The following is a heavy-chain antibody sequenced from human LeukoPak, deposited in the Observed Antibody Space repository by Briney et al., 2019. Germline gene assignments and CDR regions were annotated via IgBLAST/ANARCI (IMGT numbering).Heavy chain of an antibody. CDR1: GYNFTNYW. CDR3: ARQRVTMIDPFDY. V-gene: IGHV5-51*01. J-gene: IGHJ4*02. D-gene: IGHD3-22*01. CDR2: IYPGDSDT. Sequence: KPGESLKISCKGSGYNFTNYWIAWVRQMPGKGLDWMGVIYPGDSDTRYSPSFQGQVTISADKSISTAYLQWSSLKASDTAMYYCARQRVTMIDPFDYWGQGTLVTVSS.